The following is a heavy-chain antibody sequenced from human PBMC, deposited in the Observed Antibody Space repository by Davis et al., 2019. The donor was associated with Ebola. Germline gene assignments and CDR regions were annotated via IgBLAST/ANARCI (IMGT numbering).Heavy chain of an antibody. D-gene: IGHD2-8*01. Sequence: GGSLRLSCEGSGLTFSAAGMNWVRQAPGKGLEWVGRIRSASDGGTTEYGAPVKGRFTISRDNSKSTLYLQMNSLKTEDTGVYYCMTGDLDIVLTMYGDYWGQGTLVTVSS. J-gene: IGHJ4*02. CDR2: IRSASDGGTT. CDR3: MTGDLDIVLTMYGDY. CDR1: GLTFSAAG. V-gene: IGHV3-15*01.